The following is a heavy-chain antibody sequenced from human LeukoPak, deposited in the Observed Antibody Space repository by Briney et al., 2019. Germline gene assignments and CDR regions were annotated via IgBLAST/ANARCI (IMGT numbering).Heavy chain of an antibody. J-gene: IGHJ5*02. V-gene: IGHV1-2*02. CDR3: ARVPMIVDRGWFDP. D-gene: IGHD3-22*01. CDR1: GYTFTGYC. CDR2: INPNSGGT. Sequence: ASVKVSCKASGYTFTGYCMHWVRQAPGQGLEWMGWINPNSGGTNYAQKFQGRVTMTRDTSISTAYMELSRLRSDDTAVYYCARVPMIVDRGWFDPWGQGTLVTVSS.